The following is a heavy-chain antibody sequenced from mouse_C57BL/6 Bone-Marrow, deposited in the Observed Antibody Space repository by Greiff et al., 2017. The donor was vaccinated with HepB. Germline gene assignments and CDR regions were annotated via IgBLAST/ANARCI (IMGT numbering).Heavy chain of an antibody. Sequence: DVQLQESGPGLVKPSQSLSLTCSVTGYSITSGYYWNWIRQFPGNKLEWMGYISYDGSNNYNPSLKNRISITRDTSKNQFFLKLNSVTTEDTATYYCARGPWFAYWGQGTLVTVSA. CDR2: ISYDGSN. J-gene: IGHJ3*01. CDR1: GYSITSGYY. V-gene: IGHV3-6*01. CDR3: ARGPWFAY.